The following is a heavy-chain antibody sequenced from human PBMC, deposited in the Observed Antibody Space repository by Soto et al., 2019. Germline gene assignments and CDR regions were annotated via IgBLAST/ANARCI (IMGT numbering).Heavy chain of an antibody. Sequence: WSMRLSCAASGFTFSSYSMNWVRQAPGKGLEWVSSISSSSSYIYYADSVKGRFTISRDNAKNSLYLQMNSLRAEDTAVYYCARAPPHYYGSGSSDYYGMDVWGQGTTVTVSS. CDR2: ISSSSSYI. CDR1: GFTFSSYS. CDR3: ARAPPHYYGSGSSDYYGMDV. D-gene: IGHD3-10*01. J-gene: IGHJ6*02. V-gene: IGHV3-21*01.